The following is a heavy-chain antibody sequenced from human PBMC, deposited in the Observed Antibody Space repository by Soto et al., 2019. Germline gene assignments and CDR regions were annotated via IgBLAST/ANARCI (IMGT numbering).Heavy chain of an antibody. CDR1: GGSILSINW. CDR2: IYPGGST. Sequence: ETLSLTCAVSGGSILSINWWTWIRQPPGKGLEWIGAIYPGGSTTYNPSLKTRVTISIDKSKNQLSLELTSVTAADTAVYYCARGTVSPDYFDYWGQGTLVTVSS. J-gene: IGHJ4*02. V-gene: IGHV4-4*02. D-gene: IGHD4-17*01. CDR3: ARGTVSPDYFDY.